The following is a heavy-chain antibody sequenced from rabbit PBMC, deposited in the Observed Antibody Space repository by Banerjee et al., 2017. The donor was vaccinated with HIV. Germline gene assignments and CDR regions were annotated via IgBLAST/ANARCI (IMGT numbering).Heavy chain of an antibody. Sequence: QEQLVESGGDLVQPEGSLTLTCTASGFSFSSSYWICWVRQAPGKGLELIGCIYAGSGSTVYASWAKGRFTISKTSSTTVTLQMSRLTAADTATYFCARSTSGYDIGDLWGPGT. J-gene: IGHJ4*01. CDR1: GFSFSSSYW. V-gene: IGHV1S45*01. CDR2: IYAGSGST. CDR3: ARSTSGYDIGDL. D-gene: IGHD1-1*01.